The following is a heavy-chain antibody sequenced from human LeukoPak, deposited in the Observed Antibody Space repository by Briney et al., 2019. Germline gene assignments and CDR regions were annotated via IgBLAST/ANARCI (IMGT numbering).Heavy chain of an antibody. D-gene: IGHD1-26*01. CDR1: GFTFSSYG. V-gene: IGHV3-7*01. J-gene: IGHJ6*03. CDR3: ARDQTKWEPLRRRDYYYMDV. Sequence: GGSLRLSCTASGFTFSSYGMSWVRQAPGKGLEWVANIKQDGSEKNYVDSVKGRFTISRDSAKNSLYLQMNSLRAEDTAVYYCARDQTKWEPLRRRDYYYMDVWGKGTTVTVSS. CDR2: IKQDGSEK.